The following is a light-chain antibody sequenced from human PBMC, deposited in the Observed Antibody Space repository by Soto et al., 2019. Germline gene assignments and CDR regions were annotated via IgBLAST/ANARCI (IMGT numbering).Light chain of an antibody. J-gene: IGKJ1*01. CDR3: QQYGSLPAT. Sequence: EIVLTQSPGTPSLSPGERATLSCRASQSVRGNHFAWYQQKPGQAPRLLIYAASARTTGIPDRFSGSGSGTDFTLTISRLEPEDFAVYYCQQYGSLPATFGQGTKVEIK. CDR2: AAS. CDR1: QSVRGNH. V-gene: IGKV3-20*01.